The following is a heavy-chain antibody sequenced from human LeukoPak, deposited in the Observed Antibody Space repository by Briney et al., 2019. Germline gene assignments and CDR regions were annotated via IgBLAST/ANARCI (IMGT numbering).Heavy chain of an antibody. CDR3: ARPYGAAGLD. J-gene: IGHJ4*02. D-gene: IGHD4-17*01. CDR1: GGSISSSSYY. V-gene: IGHV4-39*01. CDR2: IYYSGST. Sequence: SETLSLTCTVSGGSISSSSYYWGWIRQPPGKGLEWIGSIYYSGSTYYNPSLKSRVPISVDTSKNQFSLKLSSVTAADTAVYYCARPYGAAGLDWGQGTLVTVSS.